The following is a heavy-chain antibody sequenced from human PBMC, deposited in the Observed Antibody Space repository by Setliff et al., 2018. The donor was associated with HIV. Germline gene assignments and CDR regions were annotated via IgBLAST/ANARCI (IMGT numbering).Heavy chain of an antibody. CDR2: IYYSGST. CDR3: AREGARHYGSGRYHSWFDP. Sequence: SETLSLTCTVSGGSISSGNYYWSWIRQHPGEGLEWIGYIYYSGSTYYNPSLKSRVTMSVDTSKNQFSLKLSSVTAADTAVYYCAREGARHYGSGRYHSWFDPWGQGTQVTVSS. CDR1: GGSISSGNYY. J-gene: IGHJ5*02. V-gene: IGHV4-31*03. D-gene: IGHD3-10*01.